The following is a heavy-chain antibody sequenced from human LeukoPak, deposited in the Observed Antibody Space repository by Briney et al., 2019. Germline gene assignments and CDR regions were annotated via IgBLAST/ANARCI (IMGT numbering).Heavy chain of an antibody. V-gene: IGHV1-69*13. J-gene: IGHJ4*02. CDR3: AKDVGVVPICTFDY. CDR2: SIPIFGAA. CDR1: GDTFSSYG. D-gene: IGHD3-3*01. Sequence: ASVKVSCKASGDTFSSYGLSWVRQAPGQGLEWMGGSIPIFGAADYPQKFQGRVTITADESASTACMELSGLRSEDTAVYYCAKDVGVVPICTFDYWGQGTLVTVSS.